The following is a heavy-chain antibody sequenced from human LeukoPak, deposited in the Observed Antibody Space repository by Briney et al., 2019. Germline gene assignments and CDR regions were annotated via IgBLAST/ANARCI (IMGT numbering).Heavy chain of an antibody. Sequence: GGSLRLSCAASGFTFSNYWMSWVRQAPGKGLEWVANIKQDGSEKYYVDSVKGRFTISRDNAKNSLYLQMNSLRAEDTAVYYCARDLYGDYSPFFDYWGQGTLVTVSS. CDR3: ARDLYGDYSPFFDY. CDR2: IKQDGSEK. CDR1: GFTFSNYW. J-gene: IGHJ4*02. D-gene: IGHD4-17*01. V-gene: IGHV3-7*01.